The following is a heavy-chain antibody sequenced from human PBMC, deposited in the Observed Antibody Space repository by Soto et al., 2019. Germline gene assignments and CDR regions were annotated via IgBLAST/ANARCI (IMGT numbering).Heavy chain of an antibody. Sequence: EVHLVESGGGLVQPGGSLSLSCAASGFTFSSYWMHWVRQAPGKGLVWVSRINGDGSNPNYADSVKGRFTISRDNAKNTLYLQMTRLRADDTAVYYCARVCTGGSCYQFDSWGQGTLVTVSS. J-gene: IGHJ4*02. CDR1: GFTFSSYW. D-gene: IGHD2-15*01. CDR2: INGDGSNP. V-gene: IGHV3-74*01. CDR3: ARVCTGGSCYQFDS.